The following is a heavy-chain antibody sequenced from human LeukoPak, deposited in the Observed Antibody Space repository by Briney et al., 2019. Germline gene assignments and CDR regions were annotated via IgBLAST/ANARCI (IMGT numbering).Heavy chain of an antibody. CDR2: TSHSGST. Sequence: SETLSLTCAVSGGSISDLNWWTWVRQPPGKGLEWIGETSHSGSTNYSPSLKSRVTISVDRSKNQFSLKLSSVTAADTAVYYCAKNKNQGRLYYYYGMDVWGQGTTVTVSS. CDR1: GGSISDLNW. J-gene: IGHJ6*02. V-gene: IGHV4-4*02. CDR3: AKNKNQGRLYYYYGMDV. D-gene: IGHD3-10*01.